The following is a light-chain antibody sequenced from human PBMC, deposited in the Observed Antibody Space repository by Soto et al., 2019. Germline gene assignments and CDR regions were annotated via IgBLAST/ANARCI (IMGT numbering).Light chain of an antibody. CDR1: TGAVTSGHY. Sequence: QAVVTQEPSLTVSPGGTVTLTCASSTGAVTSGHYPYWFQQKAGQVPRALIYDTNNRHSWTPARFSGSLLGGKPALTLLGAQPEDEADYYCSLSYSGVRVFGGGTKLTVL. J-gene: IGLJ3*02. V-gene: IGLV7-46*02. CDR3: SLSYSGVRV. CDR2: DTN.